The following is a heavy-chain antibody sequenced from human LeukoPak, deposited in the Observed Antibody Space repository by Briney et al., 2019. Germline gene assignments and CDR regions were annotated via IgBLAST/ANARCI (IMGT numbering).Heavy chain of an antibody. V-gene: IGHV4-59*08. CDR3: ASRPIPVDIFDS. CDR2: MYYTGST. CDR1: GDSIGSYY. D-gene: IGHD6-19*01. J-gene: IGHJ4*02. Sequence: ETLSLTCTVSGDSIGSYYWSWIRQPPVKGLEWIGYMYYTGSTTYNPSLKSRVIMSVDTSKNQLSLKLSSVTAADTAVYYCASRPIPVDIFDSWGQGTLVTVSS.